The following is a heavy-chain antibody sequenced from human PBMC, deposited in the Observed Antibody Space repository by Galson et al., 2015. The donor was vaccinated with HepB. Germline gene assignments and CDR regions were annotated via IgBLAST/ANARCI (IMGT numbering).Heavy chain of an antibody. D-gene: IGHD6-13*01. V-gene: IGHV4-59*08. CDR1: GGSISSYY. CDR3: ARHAGYSSSWHPGSFDY. Sequence: SETLSLTCTVSGGSISSYYWSWIRQPPGKGLEWIGYIYYSGSTNYNPSLKSRVTISVDTSKNQFSLKLSSVTAADTAVYYCARHAGYSSSWHPGSFDYWGQGTLVTVSS. CDR2: IYYSGST. J-gene: IGHJ4*02.